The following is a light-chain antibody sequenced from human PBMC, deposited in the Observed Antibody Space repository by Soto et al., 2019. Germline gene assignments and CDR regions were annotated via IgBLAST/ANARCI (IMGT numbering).Light chain of an antibody. Sequence: IQMTKSPSSLSASVGDSVTITCRASQGINKFLAWFQQKPGTAPKSLISTASRLQSGVPSRFSGSGSGTHFTLTINNLQPEDFATYYCQQYESFPLTFGGGTKVDIK. J-gene: IGKJ4*01. V-gene: IGKV1-16*01. CDR3: QQYESFPLT. CDR2: TAS. CDR1: QGINKF.